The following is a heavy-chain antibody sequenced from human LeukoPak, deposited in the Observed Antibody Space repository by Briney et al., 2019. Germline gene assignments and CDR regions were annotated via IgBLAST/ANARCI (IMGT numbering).Heavy chain of an antibody. V-gene: IGHV1-2*02. D-gene: IGHD4-23*01. CDR2: INPNSGGT. J-gene: IGHJ4*02. CDR3: ARGLRGLTPGGNDY. CDR1: GYTFTGYY. Sequence: GASVKVSCKASGYTFTGYYMHWVRQAPGQGLEWMGWINPNSGGTNYAQKFQGRVTMTRDTSISAAYMELSRLRSDDTAVYYCARGLRGLTPGGNDYWGQGTLVTVSS.